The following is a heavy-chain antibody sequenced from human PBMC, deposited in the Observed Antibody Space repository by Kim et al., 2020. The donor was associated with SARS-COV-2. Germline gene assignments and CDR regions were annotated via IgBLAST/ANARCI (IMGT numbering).Heavy chain of an antibody. D-gene: IGHD6-13*01. CDR3: AHSPTDGKQQLTYYFDY. CDR2: IYWDDDK. V-gene: IGHV2-5*02. Sequence: SGPTLVNPTQTLTLTCTFSGFSLSTSGVGVGWIRQPPGKALEWLALIYWDDDKRYSPSLKSRLTITKDTSKNQVVLTMTNMDPVDTATYYCAHSPTDGKQQLTYYFDYWGQGTLVTVSS. J-gene: IGHJ4*02. CDR1: GFSLSTSGVG.